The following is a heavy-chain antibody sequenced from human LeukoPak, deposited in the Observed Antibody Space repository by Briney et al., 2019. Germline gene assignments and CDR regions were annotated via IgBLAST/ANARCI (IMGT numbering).Heavy chain of an antibody. Sequence: PSETLSLTCAVYGGSFSGYYWSWIRQPPGKGLEWIGEINHSGSTNYNPSPKSRVTISVDTSKNQFSLKLSSVTAADTDVYYCARVFGFREPKGKYYFDYWGQGTLVTVSS. V-gene: IGHV4-34*01. J-gene: IGHJ4*02. CDR2: INHSGST. D-gene: IGHD3-10*01. CDR3: ARVFGFREPKGKYYFDY. CDR1: GGSFSGYY.